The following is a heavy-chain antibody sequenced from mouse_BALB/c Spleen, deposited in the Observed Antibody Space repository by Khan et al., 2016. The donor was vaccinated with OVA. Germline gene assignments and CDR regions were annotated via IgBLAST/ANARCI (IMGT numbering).Heavy chain of an antibody. V-gene: IGHV1-4*01. CDR3: ARRTTGYAMDY. CDR2: INPRRGYT. Sequence: QVQLKESGAELARPGASVKMSCEASGYTFTSNTMHWVTQRPGQGLEWIGYINPRRGYTNYNQKFKDKATLTADKSSSTAYMQLSSLTSEDSAVYYCARRTTGYAMDYWGQGTSVIVSS. CDR1: GYTFTSNT. J-gene: IGHJ4*01. D-gene: IGHD2-14*01.